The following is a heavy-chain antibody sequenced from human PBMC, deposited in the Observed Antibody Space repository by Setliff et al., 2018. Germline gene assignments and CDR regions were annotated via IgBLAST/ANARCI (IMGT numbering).Heavy chain of an antibody. CDR2: ISGYNGNT. CDR1: GYTFINYG. V-gene: IGHV1-18*01. Sequence: ASVKVSCKTSGYTFINYGLSWMRQAPGQGLEWMGWISGYNGNTDYAQNLQGRVTMTIDTSTSTAYMELRSLRSDDTAVYYCTTDVTGSYYQEIHYWGQGTLVTVSS. J-gene: IGHJ4*02. D-gene: IGHD1-26*01. CDR3: TTDVTGSYYQEIHY.